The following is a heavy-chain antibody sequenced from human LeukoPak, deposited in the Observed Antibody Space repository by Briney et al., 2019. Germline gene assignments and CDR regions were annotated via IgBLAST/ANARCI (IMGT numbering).Heavy chain of an antibody. CDR3: ALSRLGEPGGMDV. Sequence: ASVKVSCKASGYTFTGYYMHWVRQAPGQGLEWMGWINPNGGGTHYARKFQGWVTMTRDTSINTVHMELSSLRSDGTAVYYGALSRLGEPGGMDVWGQGTTVTVSS. CDR1: GYTFTGYY. J-gene: IGHJ6*02. CDR2: INPNGGGT. V-gene: IGHV1-2*04. D-gene: IGHD3-10*01.